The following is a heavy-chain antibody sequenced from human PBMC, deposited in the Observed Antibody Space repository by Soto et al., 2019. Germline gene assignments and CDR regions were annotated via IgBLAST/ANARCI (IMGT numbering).Heavy chain of an antibody. Sequence: PSETLPLTCAVYGGSFSGYYWSWIRQPPGKGLEWIGEINHSGSTNYNPSLKSRVTISVDTSKNQFSLKLSSVTAADTAVYYCAKPGEYCSGGSCYPYYGMDVWGQGTTVTVSS. CDR2: INHSGST. CDR3: AKPGEYCSGGSCYPYYGMDV. V-gene: IGHV4-34*01. J-gene: IGHJ6*02. CDR1: GGSFSGYY. D-gene: IGHD2-15*01.